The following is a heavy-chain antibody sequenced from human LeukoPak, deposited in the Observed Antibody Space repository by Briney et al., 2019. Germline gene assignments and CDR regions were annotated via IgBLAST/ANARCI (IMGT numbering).Heavy chain of an antibody. CDR1: GYTFTSYD. J-gene: IGHJ4*02. Sequence: ASVKVSCKASGYTFTSYDINWVRQATGQGLEWMGWMNPNSGNTGYAQKFQGRVTITRNTSISTAYMELSSLRSEDTAVYYCARGAMVMSGNYYFDYWGQGTLVTVSS. CDR2: MNPNSGNT. CDR3: ARGAMVMSGNYYFDY. D-gene: IGHD5-18*01. V-gene: IGHV1-8*03.